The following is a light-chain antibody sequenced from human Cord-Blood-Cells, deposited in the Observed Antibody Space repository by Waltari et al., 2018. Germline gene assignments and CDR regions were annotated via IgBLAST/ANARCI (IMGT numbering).Light chain of an antibody. Sequence: QSVLTQPPSVSGAPGQRVTISCTRSSSNIGAGYDVHWYQQPPGTAPKLLIYGNRNRPPGVPDRFSGSKSGTSASLAITGLQAEDEADYYCQSYDSSLSGYVFGTGTKVTVL. CDR1: SSNIGAGYD. CDR3: QSYDSSLSGYV. J-gene: IGLJ1*01. CDR2: GNR. V-gene: IGLV1-40*01.